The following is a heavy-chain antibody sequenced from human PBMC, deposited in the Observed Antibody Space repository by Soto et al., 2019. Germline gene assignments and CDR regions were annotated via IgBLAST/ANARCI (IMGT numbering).Heavy chain of an antibody. CDR1: GGSISSGGYY. CDR3: ARDSRYSSSWPPYYFDY. Sequence: TSETLSLTCTVSGGSISSGGYYWSWIRRHPGKGLEWIGYIYYSGSTYYNPSLKSRVTISVDTSKNQFSLKLSSVTAADTAVYYCARDSRYSSSWPPYYFDYWGQGTLVTVS. V-gene: IGHV4-31*03. D-gene: IGHD6-13*01. CDR2: IYYSGST. J-gene: IGHJ4*02.